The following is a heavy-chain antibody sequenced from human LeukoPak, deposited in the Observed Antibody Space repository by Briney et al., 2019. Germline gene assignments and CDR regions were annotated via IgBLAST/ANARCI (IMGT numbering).Heavy chain of an antibody. CDR3: AREVPAAMNDFDY. CDR2: IYTSGST. D-gene: IGHD2-2*01. Sequence: TSSETLSLTCTVSGGSISSGSYYWSWIRQPAGKGLEWIGRIYTSGSTNYNPSLKSRVTISVDTSKNQFFLKLTSLIPAETAVYYCAREVPAAMNDFDYWGQGTLVTVSS. V-gene: IGHV4-61*02. CDR1: GGSISSGSYY. J-gene: IGHJ4*02.